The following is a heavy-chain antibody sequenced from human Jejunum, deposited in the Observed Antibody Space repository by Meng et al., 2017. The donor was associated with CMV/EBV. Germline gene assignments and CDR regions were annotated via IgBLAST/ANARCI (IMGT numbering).Heavy chain of an antibody. CDR3: ARDGGGFNSSPFDY. D-gene: IGHD3-16*01. V-gene: IGHV3-30*04. Sequence: SGFTFSSHAMHWVRQAPGKGLEWVAVSSKDGNSQYYTDSVRGRFTISRDNSDNMLYLQMNSLRADDTAVYYCARDGGGFNSSPFDYWGQGTLVTVSS. CDR2: SSKDGNSQ. CDR1: GFTFSSHA. J-gene: IGHJ4*02.